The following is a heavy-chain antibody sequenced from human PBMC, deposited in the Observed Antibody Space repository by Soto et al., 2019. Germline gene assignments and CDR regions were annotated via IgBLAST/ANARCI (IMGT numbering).Heavy chain of an antibody. D-gene: IGHD5-12*01. V-gene: IGHV3-23*01. CDR1: GFPFSTYA. CDR3: AKDKWLQFSWDY. CDR2: INPSGSNT. J-gene: IGHJ4*02. Sequence: PGGSLRLSCAASGFPFSTYAMSWVRQAPGKGLEWVSGINPSGSNTFYADSVKGRFTISRDNSKNTLYLQMNSLRAEDTAVYYCAKDKWLQFSWDYWGQGTLVTVSS.